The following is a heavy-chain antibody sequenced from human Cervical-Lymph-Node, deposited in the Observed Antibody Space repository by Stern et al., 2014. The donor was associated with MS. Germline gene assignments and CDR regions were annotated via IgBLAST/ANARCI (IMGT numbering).Heavy chain of an antibody. D-gene: IGHD1-1*01. J-gene: IGHJ1*01. CDR2: IIPLSGTS. V-gene: IGHV1-69*01. CDR3: AGESGVPLEEDKFYFQD. Sequence: VQLVESGAEVKKPGSSVKISCKVSGGNFSTYAISWVRQAPGQGFEWMGGIIPLSGTSHYPQTFTGRLTITADETPATAYMILHSLRSEDTAVYYCAGESGVPLEEDKFYFQDWGQGTLVTVS. CDR1: GGNFSTYA.